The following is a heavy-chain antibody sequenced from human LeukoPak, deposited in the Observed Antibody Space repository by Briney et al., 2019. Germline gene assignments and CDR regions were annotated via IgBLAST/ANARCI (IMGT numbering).Heavy chain of an antibody. CDR3: AREYNGYCSGGSCSELDP. CDR1: GGSISSYY. V-gene: IGHV4-4*07. CDR2: IYTSGST. D-gene: IGHD2-15*01. Sequence: SETLSLTCTVSGGSISSYYWSWIRQPAGKGLEWIGRIYTSGSTNYNPSLKSRVTISVDTSKNQFSLKLSSVTAADTAVYYCAREYNGYCSGGSCSELDPWGQGTLVTVSS. J-gene: IGHJ5*02.